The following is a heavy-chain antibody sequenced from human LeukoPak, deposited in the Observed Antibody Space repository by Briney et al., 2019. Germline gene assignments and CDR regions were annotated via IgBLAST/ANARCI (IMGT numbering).Heavy chain of an antibody. CDR1: GGSISSSSYY. Sequence: TSETLSLTCTVSGGSISSSSYYWGWIRQPPGKGLEWIGSIYYSGSTYYNPSLKSRVTISVDTSKNQFSLKLSSVTAADTAVYYCARARYFTMVRGVRNWFDPWGQGTLVTVSS. V-gene: IGHV4-39*07. CDR3: ARARYFTMVRGVRNWFDP. D-gene: IGHD3-10*01. J-gene: IGHJ5*02. CDR2: IYYSGST.